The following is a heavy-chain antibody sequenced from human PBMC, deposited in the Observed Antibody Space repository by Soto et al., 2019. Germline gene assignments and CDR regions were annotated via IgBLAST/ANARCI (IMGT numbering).Heavy chain of an antibody. CDR3: VHSHVDYYGSGSYYLFFDY. Sequence: SGPTLVNPTQTLTLTCTFSGFSLTTSGVGVGWIRQPPGKALEWLALIYWDDDKRYSPSLKSRLAITKDTSKNQVVLTLTNMDPVDTGTYYCVHSHVDYYGSGSYYLFFDYWGQGTLVTV. CDR1: GFSLTTSGVG. J-gene: IGHJ4*02. CDR2: IYWDDDK. D-gene: IGHD3-10*01. V-gene: IGHV2-5*02.